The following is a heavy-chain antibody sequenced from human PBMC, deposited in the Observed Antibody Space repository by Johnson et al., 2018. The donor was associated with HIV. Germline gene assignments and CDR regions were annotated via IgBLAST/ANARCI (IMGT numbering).Heavy chain of an antibody. D-gene: IGHD3-16*01. J-gene: IGHJ3*02. CDR2: GRT. V-gene: IGHV3-64*07. CDR3: AKCIWGSSLIDVFDM. Sequence: VQLVESGGGLVQPGGSLRLSCAASGFSFSSYWNGGRTGYADSVKGRFTISRDNSKNTLYLQMNSLRAEDTAVYYCAKCIWGSSLIDVFDMWGRGTTVIVSS. CDR1: GFSFSSY.